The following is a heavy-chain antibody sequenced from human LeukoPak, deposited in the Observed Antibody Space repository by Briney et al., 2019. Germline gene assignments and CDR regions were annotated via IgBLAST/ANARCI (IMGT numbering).Heavy chain of an antibody. V-gene: IGHV3-23*01. D-gene: IGHD1-26*01. CDR2: ISGSGGTT. CDR3: TVEYYFDY. Sequence: GSLRLSCAASGFTFSTYTMAWVRQAPGGGLEWVSGISGSGGTTYYADSVKGRFTISRDNSKNTLFLQMNSLRAEDTAVYYATVEYYFDYWGQGTLVTVSS. CDR1: GFTFSTYT. J-gene: IGHJ4*02.